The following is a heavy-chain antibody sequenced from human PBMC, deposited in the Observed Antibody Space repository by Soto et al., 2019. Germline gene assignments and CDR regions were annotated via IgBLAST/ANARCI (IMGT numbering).Heavy chain of an antibody. CDR3: ARDVRGWPAEAGNYYYYGIDV. CDR2: MKHTGST. V-gene: IGHV4-34*01. J-gene: IGHJ6*01. Sequence: PSETLSLTCAFYVGSFSRYYRTWIRRSPGMGLEWIGEMKHTGSTNYNPSLKSRVTISVDTSKNQFSLKLSSVTAADTAVYYCARDVRGWPAEAGNYYYYGIDVWGQVTTVTVS. CDR1: VGSFSRYY. D-gene: IGHD6-13*01.